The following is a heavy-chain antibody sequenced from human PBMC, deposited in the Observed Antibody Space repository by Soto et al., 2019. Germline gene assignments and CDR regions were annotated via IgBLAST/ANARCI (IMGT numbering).Heavy chain of an antibody. D-gene: IGHD6-13*01. CDR2: INTNSGGT. CDR3: ARVAPIAAAGILYNYYGMDV. Sequence: GSSLKVSCKASGYTFTGYYMHWVRHAPGQGLEWMGWINTNSGGTNYAQKFQGRVTMTRDTSISTAYMELSRLRSDDTAVYYCARVAPIAAAGILYNYYGMDVWGQGTTVTVSS. J-gene: IGHJ6*02. CDR1: GYTFTGYY. V-gene: IGHV1-2*02.